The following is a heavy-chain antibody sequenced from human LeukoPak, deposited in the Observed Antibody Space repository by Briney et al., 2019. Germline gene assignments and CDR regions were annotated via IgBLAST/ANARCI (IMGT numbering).Heavy chain of an antibody. CDR3: AREGTAARPGRDAFDI. V-gene: IGHV4-39*07. J-gene: IGHJ3*02. Sequence: SETLSLTCAVSGGSISSSSYYWGWIRQPPGKGLEWIGSIYYSGSTYYNPSLKSRVTISVDTSKNQFSLKLSSVTAADTAVYYCAREGTAARPGRDAFDIWGQGTMVTVSS. CDR1: GGSISSSSYY. D-gene: IGHD6-6*01. CDR2: IYYSGST.